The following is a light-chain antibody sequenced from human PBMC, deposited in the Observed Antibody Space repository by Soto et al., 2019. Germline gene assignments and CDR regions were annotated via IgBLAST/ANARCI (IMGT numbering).Light chain of an antibody. J-gene: IGKJ1*01. CDR3: QEYGTSRA. Sequence: EIVLTQSPGTLSLSPGEGATLSCRASQSLSSTYLAWYQQKPGQAPRLLIYGASSRATGIPDRFSGSGSGTDFTLTISSLEPEDSAVYYRQEYGTSRAFGQGTKVDIK. CDR2: GAS. V-gene: IGKV3-20*01. CDR1: QSLSSTY.